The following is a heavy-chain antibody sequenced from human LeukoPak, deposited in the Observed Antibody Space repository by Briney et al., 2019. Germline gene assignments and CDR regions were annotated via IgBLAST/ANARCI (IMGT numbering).Heavy chain of an antibody. CDR3: ARGGVDYYGSGTYYLMYYFDY. CDR2: ISGSGGAT. CDR1: GFTFSSYA. V-gene: IGHV3-23*01. D-gene: IGHD3-10*01. Sequence: GGSLRLSCAASGFTFSSYAMHWVRQAPGKWLEWVSGISGSGGATYYADSVKGRFTTSRDDPHNTLYLQMNSLRAEDTAVYFCARGGVDYYGSGTYYLMYYFDYWGQGVLVTVSS. J-gene: IGHJ4*02.